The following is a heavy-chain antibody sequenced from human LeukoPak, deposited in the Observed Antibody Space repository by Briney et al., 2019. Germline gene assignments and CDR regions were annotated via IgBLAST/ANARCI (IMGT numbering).Heavy chain of an antibody. V-gene: IGHV4-30-4*01. CDR1: GGSISSGDYY. CDR2: IYYSGST. Sequence: SETLSLTCTVSGGSISSGDYYWSWIRQPPGKGLEWIGYIYYSGSTYYNPSLKSRVTISLDTSKNQFSLKLSSVTAADTAVYYCASWQWLVHDASDIWGQGTMVTVSS. CDR3: ASWQWLVHDASDI. D-gene: IGHD6-19*01. J-gene: IGHJ3*02.